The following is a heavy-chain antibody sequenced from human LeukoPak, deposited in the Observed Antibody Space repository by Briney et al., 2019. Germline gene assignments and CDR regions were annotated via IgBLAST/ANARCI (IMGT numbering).Heavy chain of an antibody. V-gene: IGHV3-30*02. CDR2: IRHDGGNA. CDR3: AASGSYLDYYYYMDV. J-gene: IGHJ6*03. D-gene: IGHD1-26*01. Sequence: PGGSLRLSCAASGFSFSNYGMHWVRQAPGKGLEWVTFIRHDGGNAYYAYSVKGRFTISRDNSKNTLYLQMNGLRAEDTAVYYCAASGSYLDYYYYMDVWGKGTTVTVSS. CDR1: GFSFSNYG.